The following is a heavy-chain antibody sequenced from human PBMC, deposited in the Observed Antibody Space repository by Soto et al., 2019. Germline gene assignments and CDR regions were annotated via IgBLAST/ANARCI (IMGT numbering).Heavy chain of an antibody. D-gene: IGHD2-15*01. V-gene: IGHV4-4*02. Sequence: QVQLQESGPGLVKPSGTLSLTCAVSSGSISSSNWWSWVRQPPGKGLEWIGEIYHGGSTNYNPSLKSRVTISVDKSKNQFSLKLSSVTAADTAVYYCARRSRILGYCSGGSCYPFDYWGQGTLVTVSS. CDR2: IYHGGST. J-gene: IGHJ4*02. CDR3: ARRSRILGYCSGGSCYPFDY. CDR1: SGSISSSNW.